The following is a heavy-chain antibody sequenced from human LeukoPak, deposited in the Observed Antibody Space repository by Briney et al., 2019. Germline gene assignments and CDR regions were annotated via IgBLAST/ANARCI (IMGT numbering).Heavy chain of an antibody. CDR1: AFTLSDAW. Sequence: GGSLRLSCVASAFTLSDAWMSWVRQAPGKGLEWVGRFKSKSAGGTTDYAAPVKGRFTVSRDDSQNTLSLQMNSLKTDDTAVYYCAADRGRGAFDIWDPGTLVTVSS. J-gene: IGHJ3*02. CDR2: FKSKSAGGTT. V-gene: IGHV3-15*01. D-gene: IGHD1-26*01. CDR3: AADRGRGAFDI.